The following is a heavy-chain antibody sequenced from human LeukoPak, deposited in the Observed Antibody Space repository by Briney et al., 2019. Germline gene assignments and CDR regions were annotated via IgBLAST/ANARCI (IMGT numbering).Heavy chain of an antibody. J-gene: IGHJ4*02. V-gene: IGHV3-13*01. D-gene: IGHD5-12*01. CDR2: IGTAGEI. CDR1: GFTFRSYD. Sequence: GGSLRLSCAASGFTFRSYDMHWVRQAPGKGLEWVSGIGTAGEIYYPGSVKGRFTISRENAKNSLYLQMNSLRAGDTAVYYCAKVRATIFDYWGQGTLVTVSS. CDR3: AKVRATIFDY.